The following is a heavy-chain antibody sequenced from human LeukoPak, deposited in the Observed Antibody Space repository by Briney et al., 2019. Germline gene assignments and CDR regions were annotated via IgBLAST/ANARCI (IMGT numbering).Heavy chain of an antibody. V-gene: IGHV3-48*03. J-gene: IGHJ4*02. Sequence: GGSLRLSCAASGFTFSTYEMNWVRQAPGKGLEWLSYISSSGSSTYYADSVKGRFTISRDNAKNSLYLQMNSLRAEDTAVYYCARDLCSGDSCSDYWGQGTLVTVSS. CDR2: ISSSGSST. D-gene: IGHD2-15*01. CDR1: GFTFSTYE. CDR3: ARDLCSGDSCSDY.